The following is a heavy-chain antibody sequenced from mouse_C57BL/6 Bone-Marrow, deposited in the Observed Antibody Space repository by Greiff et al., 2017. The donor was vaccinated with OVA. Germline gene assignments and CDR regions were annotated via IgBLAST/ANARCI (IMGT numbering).Heavy chain of an antibody. V-gene: IGHV5-9*04. J-gene: IGHJ3*01. CDR2: ISGGGGNT. D-gene: IGHD3-1*01. CDR3: ARRRAPWFAY. CDR1: GFTFSSYT. Sequence: EVKLMESGGGLVKPGGSLKLSCAASGFTFSSYTMSWVRQTPEKRLEWVATISGGGGNTYYPDSVKGRFTISRDNAKNPLYLQMSSLRSEDTAGYYCARRRAPWFAYWGQGTLVTGYA.